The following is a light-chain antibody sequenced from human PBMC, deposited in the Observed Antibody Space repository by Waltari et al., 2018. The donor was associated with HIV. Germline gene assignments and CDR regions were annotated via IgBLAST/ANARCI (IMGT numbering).Light chain of an antibody. V-gene: IGLV1-51*01. CDR3: GTWDSSLSAGM. CDR2: YNK. J-gene: IGLJ3*02. CDR1: SSNIGNNY. Sequence: QSVLTQPPSVSAAPGQKVTISCSGSSSNIGNNYVSWYQQLPGTAPKLLIYYNKKRPSGIPDRFAGAKSGTSAILGITGLQTGDEADYYCGTWDSSLSAGMFGGGTKLTVL.